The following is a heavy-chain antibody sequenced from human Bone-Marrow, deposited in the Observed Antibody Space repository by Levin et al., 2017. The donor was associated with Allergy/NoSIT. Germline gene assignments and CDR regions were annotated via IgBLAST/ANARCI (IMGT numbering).Heavy chain of an antibody. V-gene: IGHV4-39*01. CDR3: ARLRIVDTAMVETDPHNWFDP. CDR1: GGSISSSSYY. J-gene: IGHJ5*02. CDR2: IYYSGST. Sequence: TSETLSLTCTVSGGSISSSSYYWGWIRQPPGKGLEWIGSIYYSGSTYYNPSLKSRVTISVDTSKNQFSLKLSSVTAADTAVYYCARLRIVDTAMVETDPHNWFDPWGQGTLVTVSS. D-gene: IGHD5-18*01.